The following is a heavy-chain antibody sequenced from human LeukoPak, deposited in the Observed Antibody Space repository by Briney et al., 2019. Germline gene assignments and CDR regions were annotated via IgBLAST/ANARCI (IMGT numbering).Heavy chain of an antibody. CDR3: VRDMDV. V-gene: IGHV3-7*05. CDR2: INQDGHEK. Sequence: PARSLRLSCVTSGFTFSSYWMTWVRQAPGKGLEWVANINQDGHEKNYVDSVKGRFTISRDNPKNSLYLQMNSLRAEDTAVYFCVRDMDVWAQGTTVTVSS. J-gene: IGHJ6*02. CDR1: GFTFSSYW.